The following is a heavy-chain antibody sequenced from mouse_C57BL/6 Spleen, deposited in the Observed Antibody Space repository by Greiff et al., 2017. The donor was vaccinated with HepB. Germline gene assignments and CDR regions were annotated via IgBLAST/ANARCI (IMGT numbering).Heavy chain of an antibody. CDR1: GYAFTNYL. J-gene: IGHJ4*01. D-gene: IGHD2-4*01. CDR2: INPGSGGT. V-gene: IGHV1-54*01. Sequence: VQLQQSGAELVRPGTSVKVSCKASGYAFTNYLIEWVKQRPGQGLQWIGVINPGSGGTNYNEKFKGKATLTADKSSSTAYMQLSSLTSEDSAVYFCARYEDYGYYAMDYWGQGTSVTVSS. CDR3: ARYEDYGYYAMDY.